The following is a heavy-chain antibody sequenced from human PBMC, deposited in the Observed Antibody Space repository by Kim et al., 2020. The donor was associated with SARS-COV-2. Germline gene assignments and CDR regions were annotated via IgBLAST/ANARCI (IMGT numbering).Heavy chain of an antibody. D-gene: IGHD6-13*01. Sequence: VKGRFTISRDNAKNSLYLQMNSLRAEDTALYYCAKDMAAAAPYYYGMDVWGQGTTVTVSS. V-gene: IGHV3-9*01. J-gene: IGHJ6*02. CDR3: AKDMAAAAPYYYGMDV.